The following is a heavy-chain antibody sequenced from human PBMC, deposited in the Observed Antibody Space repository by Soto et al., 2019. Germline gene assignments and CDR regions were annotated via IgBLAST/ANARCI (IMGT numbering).Heavy chain of an antibody. J-gene: IGHJ3*02. D-gene: IGHD4-17*01. CDR1: GFTFDDYA. Sequence: EVQLVESGGGLVQPGRSLRLSCAASGFTFDDYAMHWVRQAPGKGLEWVSGISWNSGSIGYADSVKGRFTISRDNAKNSLYLQMNSLRAEDTALYYCATDIGGEYAFDIWGQGTMVTVSS. V-gene: IGHV3-9*01. CDR2: ISWNSGSI. CDR3: ATDIGGEYAFDI.